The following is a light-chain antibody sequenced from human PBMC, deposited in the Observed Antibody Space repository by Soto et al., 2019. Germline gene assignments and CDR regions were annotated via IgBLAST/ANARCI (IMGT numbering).Light chain of an antibody. Sequence: EIVMTQSPATLSVSPGERATLSCRASQSVNSNLAWYQQKPGQAPRLLISGASTRATGIPARFSGSASETDITIIISSQQSEDVAVYYCQQYNNWWTFGQGTKVDMK. CDR2: GAS. CDR3: QQYNNWWT. V-gene: IGKV3-15*01. CDR1: QSVNSN. J-gene: IGKJ1*01.